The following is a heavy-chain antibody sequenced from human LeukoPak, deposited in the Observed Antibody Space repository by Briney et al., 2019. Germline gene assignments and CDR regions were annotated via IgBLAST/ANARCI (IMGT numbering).Heavy chain of an antibody. Sequence: PGRSLRLSCAASGFPLSSYAMHWVRQAPGKGLEWVAVISYDGSNKYYADSVKGRFTISRDNSKNTLYLQMNSPRAEDTAVYYCAKVLGATVGMDVWGQGTTVTVSS. D-gene: IGHD1-26*01. J-gene: IGHJ6*02. V-gene: IGHV3-30*18. CDR3: AKVLGATVGMDV. CDR2: ISYDGSNK. CDR1: GFPLSSYA.